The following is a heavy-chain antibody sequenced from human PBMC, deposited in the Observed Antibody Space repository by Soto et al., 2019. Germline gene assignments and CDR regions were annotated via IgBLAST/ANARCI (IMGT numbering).Heavy chain of an antibody. CDR2: ISGSGGST. CDR3: ANSLFVPDYNAQMADFDY. J-gene: IGHJ4*02. Sequence: GGSLRLSCAASGFTFSNAWMNWVRQAPGKGLEWVSAISGSGGSTYYADSVKGRFTISRDNSKNTLYLQMNSLRAEDTAVYYCANSLFVPDYNAQMADFDYRAQRTLVTGSS. V-gene: IGHV3-23*01. CDR1: GFTFSNAW. D-gene: IGHD4-4*01.